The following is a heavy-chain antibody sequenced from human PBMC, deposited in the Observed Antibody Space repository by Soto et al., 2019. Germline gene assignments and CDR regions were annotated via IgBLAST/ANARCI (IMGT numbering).Heavy chain of an antibody. J-gene: IGHJ4*02. D-gene: IGHD1-1*01. CDR3: TKVYTLENPTFDY. V-gene: IGHV3-15*01. CDR2: IKSRGGGGTR. CDR1: VFNFNIAW. Sequence: WGSLLVSCASSVFNFNIAWMTWVRQAPGKGLEWVGLIKSRGGGGTRDYAAPVEGRFTISRDDSQNKVYLQMNSLKAEDTAVYYCTKVYTLENPTFDYWGQGTTVTVSS.